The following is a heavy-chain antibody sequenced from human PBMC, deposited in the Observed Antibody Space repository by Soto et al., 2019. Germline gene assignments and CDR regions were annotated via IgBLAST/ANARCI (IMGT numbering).Heavy chain of an antibody. V-gene: IGHV3-30*03. CDR2: ISYDGSNK. J-gene: IGHJ5*02. CDR1: GFTFSSYG. CDR3: ASAERGSSSNWFDP. D-gene: IGHD1-1*01. Sequence: QVQLVESGGGVVQPGRSLRLSCAASGFTFSSYGMHWVRQAPGKGLEWVAVISYDGSNKYYADSVKGRFTISRDNSKNTLYLQMNSLRAEDTAVYYCASAERGSSSNWFDPWGQGTLVTVSS.